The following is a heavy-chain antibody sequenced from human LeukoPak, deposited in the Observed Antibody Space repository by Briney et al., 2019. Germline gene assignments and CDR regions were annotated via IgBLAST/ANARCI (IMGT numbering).Heavy chain of an antibody. J-gene: IGHJ4*02. V-gene: IGHV1-8*02. D-gene: IGHD5-18*01. CDR3: ARVDRSGYSYGYSIDY. CDR1: GYTFTGYY. Sequence: GASVKVSCKASGYTFTGYYMHWVRQAPGQGLEWMGWMNPNSGNTGYAQKFQGRVTMTRNTSISTAYMELSSLRSEDTAVYYCARVDRSGYSYGYSIDYWGQGTLVTVSS. CDR2: MNPNSGNT.